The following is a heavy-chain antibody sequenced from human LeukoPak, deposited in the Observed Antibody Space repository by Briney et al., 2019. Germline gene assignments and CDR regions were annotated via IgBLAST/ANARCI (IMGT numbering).Heavy chain of an antibody. CDR2: IWYDGSNK. CDR1: GFTFSSYG. D-gene: IGHD3-3*01. V-gene: IGHV3-30*02. J-gene: IGHJ4*02. Sequence: GGSLRLSCAASGFTFSSYGMHWVRQAPGKGLEWVAVIWYDGSNKYYADSVKGRFTISRDNSKNTLYLQMNSLRAEDTAVYYCAKNYDFWSGDYFDYWGQGTLVTVSS. CDR3: AKNYDFWSGDYFDY.